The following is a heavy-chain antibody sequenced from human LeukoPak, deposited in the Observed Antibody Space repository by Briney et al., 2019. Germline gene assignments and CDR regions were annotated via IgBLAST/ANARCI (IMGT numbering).Heavy chain of an antibody. CDR3: ATVEVRKSSIAARPGGPWLDY. J-gene: IGHJ4*02. V-gene: IGHV1-24*01. CDR1: GYTLTELS. D-gene: IGHD6-6*01. Sequence: ASVKVSCKVSGYTLTELSMHWVRQAPGKGLEWMGGFDPEDGETIYAQKFQGRVTMTEDTSTDTAYMELSSLRSEDTAVYYCATVEVRKSSIAARPGGPWLDYWGQGTLVTVSS. CDR2: FDPEDGET.